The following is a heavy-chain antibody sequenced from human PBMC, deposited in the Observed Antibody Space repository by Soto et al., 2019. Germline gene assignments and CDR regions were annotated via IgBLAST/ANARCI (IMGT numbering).Heavy chain of an antibody. CDR3: VRPHYESNTFYHYFDY. V-gene: IGHV4-34*12. J-gene: IGHJ4*02. D-gene: IGHD3-22*01. Sequence: SETLSLTCAVYGGSFSGYYWSWIRQPPGKGLEWIGEIFHGGSTNYSPSLKSRVTISVDTSKNQISLELSSVTAADTAVYYCVRPHYESNTFYHYFDYWGQGSLVTVSS. CDR2: IFHGGST. CDR1: GGSFSGYY.